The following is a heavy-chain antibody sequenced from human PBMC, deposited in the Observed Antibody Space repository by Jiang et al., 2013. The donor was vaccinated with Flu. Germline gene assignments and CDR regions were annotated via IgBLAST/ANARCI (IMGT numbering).Heavy chain of an antibody. CDR1: GFTFSSYG. D-gene: IGHD6-13*01. Sequence: VQLVESGGGVVQPGRSLRLSCAASGFTFSSYGMHWVRQAPGKGLEWVAVISYDGSNKYYADSVKGRFTISRDNSKNTLYLQMNSLRAEDTAVYYCAKDLRGSGSSWYGSDAFDIWGQGTMVTVSS. CDR2: ISYDGSNK. V-gene: IGHV3-30*18. J-gene: IGHJ3*02. CDR3: AKDLRGSGSSWYGSDAFDI.